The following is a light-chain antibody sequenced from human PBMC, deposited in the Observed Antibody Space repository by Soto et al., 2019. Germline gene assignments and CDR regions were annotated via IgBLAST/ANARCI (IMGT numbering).Light chain of an antibody. CDR2: KAS. CDR1: QSISSW. V-gene: IGKV1-5*03. Sequence: DIQMTQSPSTLSASVGDRVTITCRASQSISSWLAWYQQKPGKAPKLLIYKASSLESGVPSRFSGSGSGREFTLTISSLQPDDFAPYYCQQYNSYSFTFGPGTKVDIK. CDR3: QQYNSYSFT. J-gene: IGKJ3*01.